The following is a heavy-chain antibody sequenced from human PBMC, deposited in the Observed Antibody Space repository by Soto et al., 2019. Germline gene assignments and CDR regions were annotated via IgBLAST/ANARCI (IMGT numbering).Heavy chain of an antibody. CDR3: ARASVPVGVSLYYFDY. D-gene: IGHD1-26*01. CDR1: GYTFTSYY. Sequence: ASVKVSCKASGYTFTSYYIHWVRQAPGQGLEWMGIIYPSGGSTSYAQKFQGRVTMTSDTPTSTVYMEVSSLRSEDTAVYYCARASVPVGVSLYYFDYWGHGTLVTGSS. CDR2: IYPSGGST. V-gene: IGHV1-46*01. J-gene: IGHJ4*01.